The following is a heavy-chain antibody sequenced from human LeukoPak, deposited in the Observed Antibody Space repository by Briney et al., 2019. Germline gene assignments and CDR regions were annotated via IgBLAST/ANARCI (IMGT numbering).Heavy chain of an antibody. CDR1: GGSFSGYY. V-gene: IGHV4-34*01. Sequence: SETLSLTCAVYGGSFSGYYWSWIRQPPGKGLEWIGEINHSGSTNYNPSLKSRVTIPVDTSKNQFSLKLSSVTAADTAVYYCARARATVIHYYYYYMDVWGKGTTVTVSS. CDR2: INHSGST. D-gene: IGHD4-17*01. CDR3: ARARATVIHYYYYYMDV. J-gene: IGHJ6*03.